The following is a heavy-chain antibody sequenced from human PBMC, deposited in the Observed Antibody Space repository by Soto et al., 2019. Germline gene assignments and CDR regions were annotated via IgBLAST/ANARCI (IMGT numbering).Heavy chain of an antibody. J-gene: IGHJ4*02. Sequence: QLQLLESGPGLVEPSESLSLTCTVSGVPISTSDFYWGWVRQPPGKGLEWLVSTYYDGTVYYNPSLRSRPTISVDTSKNQFSLKLRPVTAADTAVYYCTGPPSADTFWGQGTLVTVSS. CDR3: TGPPSADTF. V-gene: IGHV4-39*01. CDR1: GVPISTSDFY. D-gene: IGHD2-2*01. CDR2: TYYDGTV.